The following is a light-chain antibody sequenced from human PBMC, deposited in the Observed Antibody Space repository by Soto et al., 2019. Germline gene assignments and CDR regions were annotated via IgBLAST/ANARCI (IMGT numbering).Light chain of an antibody. CDR2: AAS. CDR1: QGIKNL. J-gene: IGKJ5*01. CDR3: QQSYSSPIT. Sequence: DIQMTQSPASLSASEGDRVSITCRASQGIKNLLAWYQQKPGQLPRLLIFAASTLQSGVPSRFSGSGSGTDFTLTISSLQPEDFATYHCQQSYSSPITFGQGTRLEIK. V-gene: IGKV1-27*01.